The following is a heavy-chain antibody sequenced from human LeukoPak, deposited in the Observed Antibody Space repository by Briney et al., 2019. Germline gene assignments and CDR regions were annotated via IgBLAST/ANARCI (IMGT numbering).Heavy chain of an antibody. CDR1: GFTVSSNY. D-gene: IGHD1-1*01. CDR3: ARDSGNWNPSGAFDI. J-gene: IGHJ3*02. Sequence: GGSLRLSCAASGFTVSSNYMSWVRQAPGKGLEWVSVIYSGRYTNYADSVEGRFIISRQDSKNTMFLQMNSLRAEDTAVYYCARDSGNWNPSGAFDIWGQGTKVTVSS. V-gene: IGHV3-53*04. CDR2: IYSGRYT.